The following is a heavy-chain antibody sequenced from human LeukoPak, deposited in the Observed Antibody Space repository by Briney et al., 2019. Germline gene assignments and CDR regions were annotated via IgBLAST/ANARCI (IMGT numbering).Heavy chain of an antibody. J-gene: IGHJ6*03. CDR2: MSYDGSDK. CDR3: AKGFCSSTTCYTYYYYFMDV. V-gene: IGHV3-30-3*01. Sequence: PGGSLRLSCAASGFTFSTYAMHWVRQAPGEGLEWVAVMSYDGSDKFYADSVKSRFTISRDNSKNTLYLQMNSLRAEDTALYYCAKGFCSSTTCYTYYYYFMDVWGKGTTVTVSS. CDR1: GFTFSTYA. D-gene: IGHD2-2*02.